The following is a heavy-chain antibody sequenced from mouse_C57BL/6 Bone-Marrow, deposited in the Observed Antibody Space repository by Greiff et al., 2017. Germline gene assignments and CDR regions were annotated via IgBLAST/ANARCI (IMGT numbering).Heavy chain of an antibody. D-gene: IGHD2-1*01. Sequence: QVQLQQSGAELVKPGASVKLSCKASGYTFTSYWMHWVKQRPGQGLEWIGMIHPNSGSTNYNEKFKSKATLTVDKSSSTAYMQLSSLTSEDSAVYYCARRGSCNYEGYFDYWGQGTTLTVSS. V-gene: IGHV1-64*01. J-gene: IGHJ2*01. CDR3: ARRGSCNYEGYFDY. CDR1: GYTFTSYW. CDR2: IHPNSGST.